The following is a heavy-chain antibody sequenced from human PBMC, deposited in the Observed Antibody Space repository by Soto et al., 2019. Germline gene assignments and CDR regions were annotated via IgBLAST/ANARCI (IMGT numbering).Heavy chain of an antibody. CDR2: ISGSGGST. Sequence: EVQLLESGGGLVQPGGSLRLSCAASGFTFSSYAMSWVRQAPGKGLEWVSAISGSGGSTYYADSVKGRFTISRDNSKNTLYLQMNSLRVEDTAVYYCAKDRWIAVAGPPVDGYWGQGTLVTVSS. V-gene: IGHV3-23*01. D-gene: IGHD6-19*01. J-gene: IGHJ4*02. CDR3: AKDRWIAVAGPPVDGY. CDR1: GFTFSSYA.